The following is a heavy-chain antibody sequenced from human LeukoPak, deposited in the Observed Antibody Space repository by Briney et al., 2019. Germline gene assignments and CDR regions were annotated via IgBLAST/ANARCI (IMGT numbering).Heavy chain of an antibody. CDR1: GGSISSGGYY. D-gene: IGHD3-3*01. Sequence: SETLSLTCTVSGGSISSGGYYWSWIRQHPGKGLEWIGYIYYSGSTYYNPSLKSRVTISVDTSKNQFSLKLSSVTAADTAVYYCARGHQFTIFGVVIIDYFDYWGQGTLVTVSS. CDR3: ARGHQFTIFGVVIIDYFDY. J-gene: IGHJ4*02. CDR2: IYYSGST. V-gene: IGHV4-31*03.